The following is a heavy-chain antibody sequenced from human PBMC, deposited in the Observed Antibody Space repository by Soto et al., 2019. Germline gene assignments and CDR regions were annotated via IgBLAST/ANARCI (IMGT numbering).Heavy chain of an antibody. CDR3: ASKISTGY. CDR1: GFTFSGYA. J-gene: IGHJ4*02. CDR2: IWYDGSKE. D-gene: IGHD2-8*02. Sequence: QVQLVESGGGVVQPGRSQRLSCTASGFTFSGYAMHWVRQAPGKGLEWVAVIWYDGSKEYYADSVKGRFTISRDNSKNTLYLQMNSLRAEDTAVYFCASKISTGYWGQGTLVTVSS. V-gene: IGHV3-30-3*01.